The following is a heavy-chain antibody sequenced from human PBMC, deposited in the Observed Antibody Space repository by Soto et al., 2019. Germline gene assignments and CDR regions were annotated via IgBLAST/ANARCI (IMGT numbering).Heavy chain of an antibody. Sequence: ASVKVSCKASGYTFTSYDINWVRQATGQGREWMGWMNPNSGNTGYAQKFQGRVTMTRNTSISTAYMELSSLRSEDTAVYYCARPLYSSGWYWFDPWGQGTLVTVSS. CDR2: MNPNSGNT. CDR3: ARPLYSSGWYWFDP. V-gene: IGHV1-8*01. J-gene: IGHJ5*02. D-gene: IGHD6-19*01. CDR1: GYTFTSYD.